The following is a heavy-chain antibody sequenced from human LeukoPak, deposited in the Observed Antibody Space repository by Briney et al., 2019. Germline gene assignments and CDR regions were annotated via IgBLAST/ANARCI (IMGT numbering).Heavy chain of an antibody. Sequence: ASVKVSCKASGYTFTGYYMHWVRQTPGQGLEWMGWINPNSGGTNYAQKFQGRVTMTRDTSISTAYMELSRLRSDDTAVYYCARVQTYYDFWSGLFDSWGQGTLVTVSS. CDR2: INPNSGGT. D-gene: IGHD3-3*01. J-gene: IGHJ5*01. CDR3: ARVQTYYDFWSGLFDS. CDR1: GYTFTGYY. V-gene: IGHV1-2*02.